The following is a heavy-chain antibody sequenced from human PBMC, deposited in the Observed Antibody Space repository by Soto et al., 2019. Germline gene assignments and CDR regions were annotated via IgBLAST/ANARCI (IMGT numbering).Heavy chain of an antibody. CDR2: VYYSGSS. Sequence: SETLSLTCTVSGDSISGGASFWSWIRQPPGKGLEWIANVYYSGSSYYNPSLKSRLTISVDTTKNQLSLQLKSMTAADTAVYYCAKLSCTSSTCYFPGWFDPWGQGTLVTVSS. V-gene: IGHV4-31*03. CDR1: GDSISGGASF. CDR3: AKLSCTSSTCYFPGWFDP. D-gene: IGHD2-2*01. J-gene: IGHJ5*02.